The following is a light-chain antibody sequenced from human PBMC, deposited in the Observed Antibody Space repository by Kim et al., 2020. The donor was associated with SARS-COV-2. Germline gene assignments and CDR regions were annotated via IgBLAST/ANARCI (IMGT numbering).Light chain of an antibody. CDR3: QQYNSYSIT. Sequence: DIQMTHSPSTLSASVGDSVTITCRASQSISNWLAWFQQKPGKAPQLLIYLASTLETGVPSRFSGSGSGTEFTLTISSLQPHDFATYYCQQYNSYSITFGQGTRLEIK. J-gene: IGKJ5*01. CDR2: LAS. V-gene: IGKV1-5*03. CDR1: QSISNW.